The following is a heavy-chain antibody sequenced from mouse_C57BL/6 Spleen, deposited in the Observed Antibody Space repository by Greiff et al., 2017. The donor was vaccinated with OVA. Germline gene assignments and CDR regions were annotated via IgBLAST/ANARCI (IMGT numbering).Heavy chain of an antibody. Sequence: EVQLVESEGGLVQPGSSMKLSCTASGFTFSDYYMAWVRQVPEKGLEWVANINYDGSSTYYLDSLKSRFIISRDNAKNILYLQMSSLKSEDTATYYCAREGGFYYGNYGYFDVWGTGTTVTVSS. CDR1: GFTFSDYY. D-gene: IGHD2-1*01. J-gene: IGHJ1*03. V-gene: IGHV5-16*01. CDR3: AREGGFYYGNYGYFDV. CDR2: INYDGSST.